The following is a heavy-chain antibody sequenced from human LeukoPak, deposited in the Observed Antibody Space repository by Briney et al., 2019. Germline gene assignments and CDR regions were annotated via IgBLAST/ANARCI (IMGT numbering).Heavy chain of an antibody. CDR3: AHDGSGYYFFDS. CDR2: IYHSGST. J-gene: IGHJ4*02. D-gene: IGHD3-22*01. Sequence: SETLSLTCTVSGYSISSGYYWGWIGQPPGKGLEWIGSIYHSGSTHYNPSLKSRVTISVDTSKNQFSLKLSSVTAADTAMYYCAHDGSGYYFFDSWGQGTLVTVSS. V-gene: IGHV4-38-2*02. CDR1: GYSISSGYY.